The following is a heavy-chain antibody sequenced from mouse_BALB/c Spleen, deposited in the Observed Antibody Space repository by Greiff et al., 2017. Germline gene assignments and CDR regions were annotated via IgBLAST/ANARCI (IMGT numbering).Heavy chain of an antibody. V-gene: IGHV7-3*02. CDR2: IRNKANGYTT. CDR1: GFTFTDYY. CDR3: ARAAYFYAMDY. D-gene: IGHD2-10*01. J-gene: IGHJ4*01. Sequence: EVKVVESGGGLVQPGGSLRLSCATSGFTFTDYYMSWVRQPPGKALEWLGFIRNKANGYTTEYSASVKGRFTISRDNSQSILYLQMNTLRAEDSATYYCARAAYFYAMDYWGQGTSVTVSS.